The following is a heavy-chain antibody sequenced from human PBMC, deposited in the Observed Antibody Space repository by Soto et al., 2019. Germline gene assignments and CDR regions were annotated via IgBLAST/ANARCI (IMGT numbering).Heavy chain of an antibody. J-gene: IGHJ6*03. V-gene: IGHV3-23*01. CDR3: AKSVGLCYYYYHMDV. Sequence: EVQLLESGGGLVQPGGSLRLSCAASGFTYSSYGMSWVRQAPGKGLEWVSSISHSATRTYYADSVKGLFTITRDNSNNTLYLQMKSLRHEDTAVYYCAKSVGLCYYYYHMDVWGKGVTVTVSS. D-gene: IGHD2-2*01. CDR2: ISHSATRT. CDR1: GFTYSSYG.